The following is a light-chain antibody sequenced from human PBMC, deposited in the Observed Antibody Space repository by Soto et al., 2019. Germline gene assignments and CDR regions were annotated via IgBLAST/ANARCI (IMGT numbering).Light chain of an antibody. J-gene: IGLJ1*01. Sequence: QSALTQPASVSGSPGQSITISCTGTTSDVGGYNYVSWYQQHPGKAPKLMIDDVGNRPSGVSNRFSGSKSGNTASLTISGLQAEDEADYYCSSYTSSNTRWVFGTGTKVTVL. CDR3: SSYTSSNTRWV. CDR1: TSDVGGYNY. V-gene: IGLV2-14*01. CDR2: DVG.